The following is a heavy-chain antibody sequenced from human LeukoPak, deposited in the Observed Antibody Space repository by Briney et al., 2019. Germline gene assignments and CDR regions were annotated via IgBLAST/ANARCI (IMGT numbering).Heavy chain of an antibody. J-gene: IGHJ3*02. Sequence: SETLSLTCAVYGGSFSGYYWSWIRQPPGKRLEWIGEINHSGSTSYNPSLKSRVTISVDTSKNQFSLKLSSVTAADTAVYYCAREGIRIHAFDIWGQGTMVTVSS. D-gene: IGHD5-18*01. CDR1: GGSFSGYY. CDR2: INHSGST. V-gene: IGHV4-34*01. CDR3: AREGIRIHAFDI.